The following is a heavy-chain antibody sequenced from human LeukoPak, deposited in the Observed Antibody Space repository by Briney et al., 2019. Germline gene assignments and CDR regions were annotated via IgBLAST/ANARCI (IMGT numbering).Heavy chain of an antibody. CDR2: IYPGDSDT. J-gene: IGHJ6*02. Sequence: AGGSLRLSCLGSGYSFTSYWISWVRQMPGKGLEWMGIIYPGDSDTRCSPSFQGQVTISADKSISTAYLQWSSLKASDTAMYYCARHALYCSSTSCYGGYYYYGMDVWGQGTTVTVSS. V-gene: IGHV5-51*01. CDR1: GYSFTSYW. D-gene: IGHD2-2*01. CDR3: ARHALYCSSTSCYGGYYYYGMDV.